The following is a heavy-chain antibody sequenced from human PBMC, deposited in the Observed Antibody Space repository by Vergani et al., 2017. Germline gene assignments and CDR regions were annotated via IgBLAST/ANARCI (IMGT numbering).Heavy chain of an antibody. Sequence: QVQLQESGPGLVKPSETLSLTCTVSGGSISSYYWSWIRQPPGKGLEWIGYIYYSGSTNYNPSLKSRVTISVDTSNNQFSLKLSSVTAADTAVYYCARRDYVLPPRGAFDIWGQGTMVTVSS. CDR2: IYYSGST. V-gene: IGHV4-59*01. J-gene: IGHJ3*02. CDR3: ARRDYVLPPRGAFDI. CDR1: GGSISSYY. D-gene: IGHD3-10*02.